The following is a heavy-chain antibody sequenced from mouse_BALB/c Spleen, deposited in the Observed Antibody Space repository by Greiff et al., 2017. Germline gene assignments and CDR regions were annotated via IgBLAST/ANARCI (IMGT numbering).Heavy chain of an antibody. CDR1: GYAFSSYW. V-gene: IGHV1-80*01. D-gene: IGHD2-4*01. CDR2: IYPGDGDT. CDR3: ARNYDYGGSGY. Sequence: QVQLQQSGAELVRPGSSVKISCKASGYAFSSYWMNWVKQRPGQGLEWIGQIYPGDGDTNYNGKFKGKATLTADKSSSTAYMQLSSLTSEDSAVYFCARNYDYGGSGYWGQGTTLTVSS. J-gene: IGHJ2*01.